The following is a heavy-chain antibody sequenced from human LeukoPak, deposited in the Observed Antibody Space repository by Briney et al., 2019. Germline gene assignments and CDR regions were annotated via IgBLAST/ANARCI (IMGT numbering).Heavy chain of an antibody. D-gene: IGHD3-10*01. Sequence: PPETLSLTCTVSGGSISSYYWTSIRQTPGKGLEWIGFIYYRGSTNYNPSLKSRVTISVDTSKNQFSLKLSSVTAADTAVYYCAREGSGSADAFDIWGQGTMVTVSS. CDR3: AREGSGSADAFDI. CDR2: IYYRGST. CDR1: GGSISSYY. J-gene: IGHJ3*02. V-gene: IGHV4-59*01.